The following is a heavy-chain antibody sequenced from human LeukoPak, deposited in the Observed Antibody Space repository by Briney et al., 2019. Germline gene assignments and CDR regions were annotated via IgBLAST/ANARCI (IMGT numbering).Heavy chain of an antibody. Sequence: SQTLSLTCAISGDSVSNNNYAGNWIRQSPSRGLEWLGRTYYSCQWKYDYARSVMGRISVEPDTSENQFSLHLTSVTPDDTAVYYCAGGYAFDVWGQGTMVTVSS. CDR1: GDSVSNNNYA. CDR3: AGGYAFDV. V-gene: IGHV6-1*01. CDR2: TYYSCQWKY. J-gene: IGHJ3*01.